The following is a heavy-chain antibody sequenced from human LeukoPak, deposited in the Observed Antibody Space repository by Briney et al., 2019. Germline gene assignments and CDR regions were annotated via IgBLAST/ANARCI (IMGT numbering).Heavy chain of an antibody. Sequence: PSETLSLTCTVSSGSIGSSSNYWGWIRQAPGKGLEWIGNVYYSGSTFYNPSLKSRVTISVDTSKNQFSLKLRSVTAADTAVYYCARSKYYYGSGSYYLWGQGTLVTVSS. CDR1: SGSIGSSSNY. J-gene: IGHJ5*02. D-gene: IGHD3-10*01. V-gene: IGHV4-39*01. CDR3: ARSKYYYGSGSYYL. CDR2: VYYSGST.